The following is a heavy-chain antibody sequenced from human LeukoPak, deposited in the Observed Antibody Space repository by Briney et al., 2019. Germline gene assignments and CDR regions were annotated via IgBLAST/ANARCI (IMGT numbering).Heavy chain of an antibody. J-gene: IGHJ4*02. CDR2: IYHSGST. Sequence: SETLSLTCTVSGYSISSGYYWGWIRQPPGKGLEWIGSIYHSGSTYYNPSLKSRVTISVDTSKNHFSLKLSSVTAADTAVYYCASIEVITKKFDYWGQGTLVTVSS. D-gene: IGHD3-22*01. CDR1: GYSISSGYY. CDR3: ASIEVITKKFDY. V-gene: IGHV4-38-2*02.